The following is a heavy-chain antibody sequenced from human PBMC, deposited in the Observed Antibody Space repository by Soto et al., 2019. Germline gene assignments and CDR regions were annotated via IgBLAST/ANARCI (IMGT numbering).Heavy chain of an antibody. Sequence: EVQLVESGGGLVQSGGSLKLSCAASGFTFSGSSMHWVRQASGKGLEWVGRIRSKVNSYATAYAASVEGRFIISRDDSKNTTYLQMNSLKTEDTAIYYCANMMTYSNCFDIWGQGTMVTVSS. CDR1: GFTFSGSS. V-gene: IGHV3-73*02. J-gene: IGHJ3*02. CDR2: IRSKVNSYAT. D-gene: IGHD3-16*01. CDR3: ANMMTYSNCFDI.